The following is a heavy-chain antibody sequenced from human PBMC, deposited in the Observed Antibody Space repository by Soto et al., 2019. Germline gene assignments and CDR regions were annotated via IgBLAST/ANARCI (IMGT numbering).Heavy chain of an antibody. J-gene: IGHJ6*03. V-gene: IGHV3-74*01. Sequence: EVQLVESGGGLVQPGGSLRLSCAAAGFTFSHYWMYWVRQAPGKGLVCVSRMTSDGSVSSYADSVKGRLTISRDNVKNTLYLQMDSLRAEDTAVYYCARGECVGGTCYSLAGSFYYYMDVWGKGTTVTVSS. CDR2: MTSDGSVS. CDR3: ARGECVGGTCYSLAGSFYYYMDV. D-gene: IGHD2-15*01. CDR1: GFTFSHYW.